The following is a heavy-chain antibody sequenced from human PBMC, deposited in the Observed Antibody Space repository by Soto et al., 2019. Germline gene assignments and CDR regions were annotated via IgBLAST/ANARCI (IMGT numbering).Heavy chain of an antibody. Sequence: GGSLRLSCAASGFTFSSYWMSWVRQAPGKGLEWVANIKQDGSEKYYVDSVKGRFTISRDNAKNSLYLQMNGLRAEDTAVYYCAREASQRYYDSSGYPLYNWFDPWGQGTLVTVSS. CDR1: GFTFSSYW. CDR3: AREASQRYYDSSGYPLYNWFDP. CDR2: IKQDGSEK. J-gene: IGHJ5*02. D-gene: IGHD3-22*01. V-gene: IGHV3-7*01.